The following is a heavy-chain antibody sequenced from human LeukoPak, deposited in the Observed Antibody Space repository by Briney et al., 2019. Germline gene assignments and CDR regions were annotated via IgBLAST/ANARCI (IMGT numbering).Heavy chain of an antibody. J-gene: IGHJ4*02. CDR3: AKGDCSSTSCYPMDY. CDR1: GFAFSSYA. Sequence: PGGSLRLSCAASGFAFSSYAMGWVRQAPGKGLEWVSAISGGGGSTYYADSVKGRFTISRDNSKDTLYLQMNSLRSDDTAVYYCAKGDCSSTSCYPMDYWGQGTLVTVSS. CDR2: ISGGGGST. V-gene: IGHV3-23*01. D-gene: IGHD2-2*01.